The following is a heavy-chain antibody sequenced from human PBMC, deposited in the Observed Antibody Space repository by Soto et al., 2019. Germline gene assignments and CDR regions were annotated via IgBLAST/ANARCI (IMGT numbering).Heavy chain of an antibody. Sequence: ASVKVSCKASGYTFTGYYMHWVRQAPGQGFEWMGWINPNSGGTNYAQKFQGWVTMTRDTSISTAYMELSRLRSDDTAVYYCARDRCSGGSCYSFAFDIWGQGTMVTVSS. D-gene: IGHD2-15*01. J-gene: IGHJ3*02. CDR1: GYTFTGYY. CDR3: ARDRCSGGSCYSFAFDI. CDR2: INPNSGGT. V-gene: IGHV1-2*04.